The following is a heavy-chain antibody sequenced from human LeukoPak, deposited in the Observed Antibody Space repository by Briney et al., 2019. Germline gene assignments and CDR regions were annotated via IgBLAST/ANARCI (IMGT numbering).Heavy chain of an antibody. CDR2: ISSSSSYI. J-gene: IGHJ6*03. Sequence: GGSLRLSCAASGFTFSTYSMNWVRQAPGKGLEWVSSISSSSSYIYYADSVKGRFTISRDNAKNSLYLQMNSLRAEDTAVYYCTRSPLSMVRGGIYYMDVWGKGTTVTISS. CDR3: TRSPLSMVRGGIYYMDV. V-gene: IGHV3-21*01. D-gene: IGHD3-10*01. CDR1: GFTFSTYS.